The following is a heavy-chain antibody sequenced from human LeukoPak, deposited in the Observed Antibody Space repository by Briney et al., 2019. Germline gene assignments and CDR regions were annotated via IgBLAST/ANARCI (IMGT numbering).Heavy chain of an antibody. CDR2: IYYSGST. J-gene: IGHJ3*02. CDR1: GGSISSYY. CDR3: ARLGQQLVRENAFDI. Sequence: PSETLSLTCTVSGGSISSYYWNWIRQPPGKGLEWIGYIYYSGSTNYNPSLKSRVTISVDTSKNQFSLNLTSVTAADTAVYYCARLGQQLVRENAFDIWGQGTKVTVSS. V-gene: IGHV4-59*01. D-gene: IGHD6-13*01.